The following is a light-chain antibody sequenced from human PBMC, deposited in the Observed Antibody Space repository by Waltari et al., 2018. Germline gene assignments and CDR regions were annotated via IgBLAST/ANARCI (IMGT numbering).Light chain of an antibody. CDR3: EQYVSDSGT. CDR2: KAS. CDR1: QRISSR. V-gene: IGKV1-5*03. Sequence: DIQLTQSPSTLSASVGDRVAITCRASQRISSRLAWYQQKPGKSPTLLIWKASNLYSGVPSRFSGSGSGTEFTRTISRLQPEDLATYYGEQYVSDSGTFGPGTKVDVK. J-gene: IGKJ3*01.